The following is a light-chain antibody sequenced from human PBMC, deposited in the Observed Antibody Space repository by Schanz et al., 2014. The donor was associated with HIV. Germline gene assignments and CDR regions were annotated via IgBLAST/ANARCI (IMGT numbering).Light chain of an antibody. Sequence: EIVLTQSPATLSLSPGERATLSCRASQTIRNNYLAWYQQKPGQAPRLLIYGASTRATGIPARFSGSGSGTDFALTISRLEPADFAVYYCQQYGSSPPWTFGQGTKVEIK. CDR1: QTIRNNY. J-gene: IGKJ1*01. CDR2: GAS. V-gene: IGKV3-20*01. CDR3: QQYGSSPPWT.